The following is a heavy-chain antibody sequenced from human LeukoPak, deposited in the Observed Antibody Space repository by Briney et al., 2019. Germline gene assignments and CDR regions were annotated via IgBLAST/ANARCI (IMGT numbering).Heavy chain of an antibody. Sequence: GASVKVSCKASGYTFTSYGISWVRQAPGQGLEWMGWISAYNGNTNYAQKLQGRVTMTTDTSTSTAYMELRSLRSDDTAVYYCAREGYCTNGVCYWYFDYWGQGTLVTVSS. CDR2: ISAYNGNT. J-gene: IGHJ4*02. V-gene: IGHV1-18*01. D-gene: IGHD2-8*01. CDR3: AREGYCTNGVCYWYFDY. CDR1: GYTFTSYG.